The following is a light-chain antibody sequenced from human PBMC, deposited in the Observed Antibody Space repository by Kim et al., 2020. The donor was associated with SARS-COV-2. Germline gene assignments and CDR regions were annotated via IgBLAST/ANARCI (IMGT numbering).Light chain of an antibody. Sequence: GKAVTTACTTTSGIMADNYVQWYQQRPGSAPTIVIYEDSERPSGVPDRFSGSIDTSSSSASLTVSGLKTEDEADYYCQSYDISNVIFGGGTKLTVL. J-gene: IGLJ2*01. V-gene: IGLV6-57*02. CDR3: QSYDISNVI. CDR2: EDS. CDR1: SGIMADNY.